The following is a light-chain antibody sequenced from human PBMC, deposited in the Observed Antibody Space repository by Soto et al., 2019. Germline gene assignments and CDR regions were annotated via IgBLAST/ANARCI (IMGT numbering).Light chain of an antibody. Sequence: QSALTQPRSVSGCPGQSVTISCTGTSSDVGGYNYVSWYQQHPGKAPKLMIYDVSKRPSGVPDRFSGSKSGNTASLTISGLQAEDEADYYCCSYAGSYPPVVFGGGTQLTVL. V-gene: IGLV2-11*01. CDR3: CSYAGSYPPVV. J-gene: IGLJ2*01. CDR2: DVS. CDR1: SSDVGGYNY.